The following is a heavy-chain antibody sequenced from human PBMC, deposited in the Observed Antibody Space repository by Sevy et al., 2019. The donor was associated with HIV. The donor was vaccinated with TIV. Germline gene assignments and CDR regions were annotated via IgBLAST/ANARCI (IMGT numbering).Heavy chain of an antibody. Sequence: GGSLRLSCAASGFTFSNYAMHWVRQAPGKGLEWVTVVSYDGSNKYYADSVKGRFTISRDNSKNTLYLQMSSLRTEDTAVYYCAKDKGAYSGYDYENWFDPCGQGTLVTVSS. V-gene: IGHV3-30*18. J-gene: IGHJ5*02. CDR3: AKDKGAYSGYDYENWFDP. D-gene: IGHD5-12*01. CDR2: VSYDGSNK. CDR1: GFTFSNYA.